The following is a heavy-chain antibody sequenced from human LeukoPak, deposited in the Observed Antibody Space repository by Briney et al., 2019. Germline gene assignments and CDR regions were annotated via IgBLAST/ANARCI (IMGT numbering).Heavy chain of an antibody. Sequence: PSETLSLTCTVSGGSISSYYWSWIRQPPGKGLEWIGYIYYSGSTNYNPSLKSRVTISVDTSKNQFSLKLSSVTAADTAVYYCARVYSYGPRNFDYWGQGTLVTVSS. V-gene: IGHV4-59*01. CDR1: GGSISSYY. D-gene: IGHD5-18*01. CDR3: ARVYSYGPRNFDY. CDR2: IYYSGST. J-gene: IGHJ4*02.